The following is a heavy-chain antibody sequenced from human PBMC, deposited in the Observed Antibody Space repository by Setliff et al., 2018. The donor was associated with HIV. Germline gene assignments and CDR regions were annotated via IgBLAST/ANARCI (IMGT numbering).Heavy chain of an antibody. J-gene: IGHJ6*03. V-gene: IGHV1-18*01. D-gene: IGHD1-26*01. Sequence: ASVKVSCKASGYTFTKYGLSWVRQAPGQGLEWMGWINTHNGNTNSAQKFQGRVTMTTDTSTSTAYMELRNLRSDDTAVYYCASGPWSYFGYYMDVWGKGATVTVSS. CDR3: ASGPWSYFGYYMDV. CDR1: GYTFTKYG. CDR2: INTHNGNT.